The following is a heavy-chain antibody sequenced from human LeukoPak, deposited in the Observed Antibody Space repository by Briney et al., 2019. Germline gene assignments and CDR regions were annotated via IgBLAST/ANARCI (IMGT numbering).Heavy chain of an antibody. CDR2: INDGGGRT. Sequence: PGGSLRLSCAASGFIFSTSAMSWGCPAPGEGLGWGSAINDGGGRTYYADSVKGRFTISRDNSKNTLYLQMNSLRAEDTAVYYCAKETIAVAGTFFDYWGQGTLVTVSS. J-gene: IGHJ4*02. CDR3: AKETIAVAGTFFDY. D-gene: IGHD6-19*01. V-gene: IGHV3-23*01. CDR1: GFIFSTSA.